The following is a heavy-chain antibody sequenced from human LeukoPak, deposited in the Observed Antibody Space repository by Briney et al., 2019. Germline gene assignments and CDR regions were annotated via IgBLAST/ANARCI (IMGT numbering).Heavy chain of an antibody. CDR1: GGSISSYY. CDR3: AREVRSSGYSLDY. Sequence: PSETLSLTCTVSGGSISSYYWSWIRQPPGKGLEWIGRIYSSGSTNYNPSLKSRVTMSVDTSKNQFSLKLRSVTAADTAVYYCAREVRSSGYSLDYWGQGTLVTVSS. CDR2: IYSSGST. D-gene: IGHD3-22*01. V-gene: IGHV4-4*07. J-gene: IGHJ4*02.